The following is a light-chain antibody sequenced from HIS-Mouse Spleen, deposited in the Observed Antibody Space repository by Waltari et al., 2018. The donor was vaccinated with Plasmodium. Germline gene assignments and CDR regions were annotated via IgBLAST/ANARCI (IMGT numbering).Light chain of an antibody. CDR2: EGS. CDR1: SSDVGSYNL. J-gene: IGLJ1*01. Sequence: QSALTQPAPVSGSPGQSITIPCTGTSSDVGSYNLVSCYQQHPGKAPKLMIYEGSKRPSGVSNRFSGSKSGNTASLTISGLQAEDEADYYCCSYAGSSTYVFGTGTKVTVL. V-gene: IGLV2-23*01. CDR3: CSYAGSSTYV.